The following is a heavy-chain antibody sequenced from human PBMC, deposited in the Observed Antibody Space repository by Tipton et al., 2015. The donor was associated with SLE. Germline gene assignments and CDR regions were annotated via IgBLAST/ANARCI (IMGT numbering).Heavy chain of an antibody. CDR2: VNHSGGT. Sequence: TLSLTCTVYGGSFSGKYWIWIRQPPGKGLEWIGEVNHSGGTNYNPSVRSRLTIAADTSKNQFSLKLSSVTAADTAFYFCVRDRRVGAIKDAFDIWGPGTLVTVSS. D-gene: IGHD1-26*01. J-gene: IGHJ3*02. V-gene: IGHV4-34*01. CDR1: GGSFSGKY. CDR3: VRDRRVGAIKDAFDI.